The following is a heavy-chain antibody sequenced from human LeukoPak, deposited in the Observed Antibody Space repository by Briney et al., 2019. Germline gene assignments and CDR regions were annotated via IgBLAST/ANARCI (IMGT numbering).Heavy chain of an antibody. CDR2: IYYSGST. V-gene: IGHV4-39*07. CDR3: ARGRAFGGVIVIPGYFDY. D-gene: IGHD3-16*02. J-gene: IGHJ4*02. Sequence: PSETLSLTCTVSGGSISSSSYYWGWIRQPPGKGLEWIGSIYYSGSTYYNPSLKSRVTISVDTSKNQFSLKLSSVTAADTAVYYCARGRAFGGVIVIPGYFDYWGQGTLVTVSS. CDR1: GGSISSSSYY.